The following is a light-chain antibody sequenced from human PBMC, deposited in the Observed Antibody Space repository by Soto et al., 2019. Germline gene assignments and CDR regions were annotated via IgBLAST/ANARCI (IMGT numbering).Light chain of an antibody. J-gene: IGKJ5*01. CDR1: QSVHSSH. CDR2: GAS. Sequence: EIVLTQSPGTLSLSPGKRATLSCWASQSVHSSHLAWYQQRPGQPPRLLIYGASSRATGIPDRFSGSRSGAEFTLTISSLQSEDFAVYYCQQYNNWPPITFGQGTRLEIK. V-gene: IGKV3D-15*01. CDR3: QQYNNWPPIT.